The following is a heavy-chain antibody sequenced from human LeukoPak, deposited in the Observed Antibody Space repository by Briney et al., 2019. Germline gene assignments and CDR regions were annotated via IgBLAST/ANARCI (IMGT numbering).Heavy chain of an antibody. V-gene: IGHV3-23*01. J-gene: IGHJ4*02. CDR1: RVSFGTYA. Sequence: GGSLRLSCASSRVSFGTYAMHWVRQAPGKGLEWVSAISASGLNSYFADSVKGRFTISRDNSRRTVYLQMSSLRAEDTAIYYCAEEYYYGAGSPHWGPGTLVTVTS. CDR2: ISASGLNS. D-gene: IGHD3-10*01. CDR3: AEEYYYGAGSPH.